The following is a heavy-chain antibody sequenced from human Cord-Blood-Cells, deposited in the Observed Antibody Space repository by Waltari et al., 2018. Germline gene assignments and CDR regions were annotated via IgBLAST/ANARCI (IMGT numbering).Heavy chain of an antibody. CDR1: GFTFRSYS. CDR3: ARGGSSSFDY. J-gene: IGHJ4*02. Sequence: ELQLVESGGGLVKPGGSLRLSCAASGFTFRSYSMNWVRQAPGKGLEWVSSISSSSSYIYYADSVKGRFTISRDNAKNSLYLQMNSLRAEDTAVYYCARGGSSSFDYWGQGTLVTVSS. D-gene: IGHD6-6*01. V-gene: IGHV3-21*01. CDR2: ISSSSSYI.